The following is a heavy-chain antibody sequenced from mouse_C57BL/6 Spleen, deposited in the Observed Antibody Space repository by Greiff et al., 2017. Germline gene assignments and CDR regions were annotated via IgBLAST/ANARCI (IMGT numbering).Heavy chain of an antibody. CDR3: ARNVAQAFDY. V-gene: IGHV1-69*01. CDR2: IDPSDSST. Sequence: QVQLQQPGAELVMPGASVKLSCKASGYTFTSYWIHWVKQRPGQGLEWIGEIDPSDSSTNYHQKFKGKSTLTVDKSSSTAYMQLSSLTAEDSAVYYCARNVAQAFDYWGQGTTLTVSS. J-gene: IGHJ2*01. CDR1: GYTFTSYW. D-gene: IGHD3-2*02.